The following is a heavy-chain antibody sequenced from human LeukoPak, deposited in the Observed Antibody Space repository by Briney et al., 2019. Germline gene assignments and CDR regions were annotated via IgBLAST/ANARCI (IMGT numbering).Heavy chain of an antibody. D-gene: IGHD4-23*01. Sequence: ASVKVSCKASGYTFTGYYMHWVRQAPGQGLEWMGWINPNSGGTNYAQKFQGRVTMTRDTSISTAYMELSRLRSDDTAVYYCAAGMDYGGNSEGDAFDIWGRGTMVTVSS. V-gene: IGHV1-2*02. CDR2: INPNSGGT. J-gene: IGHJ3*02. CDR1: GYTFTGYY. CDR3: AAGMDYGGNSEGDAFDI.